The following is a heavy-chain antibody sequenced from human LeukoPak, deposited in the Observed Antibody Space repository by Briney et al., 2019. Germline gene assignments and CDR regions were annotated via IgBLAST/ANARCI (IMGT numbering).Heavy chain of an antibody. CDR2: IYTSGGT. Sequence: SETLSLTCTVSGGSISSGSYYWSWIRQPAGKGLEWIGRIYTSGGTNYNPSLKSRVTISIDTSKNQFSLKLSSVTAADTAVYYCARKGATVTTGYAFDYWGQGTLVTVSS. CDR1: GGSISSGSYY. CDR3: ARKGATVTTGYAFDY. V-gene: IGHV4-61*02. D-gene: IGHD4-17*01. J-gene: IGHJ4*02.